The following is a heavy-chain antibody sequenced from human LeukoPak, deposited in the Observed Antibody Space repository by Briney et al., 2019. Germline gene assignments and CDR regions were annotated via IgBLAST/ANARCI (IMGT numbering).Heavy chain of an antibody. CDR2: IYYSGST. CDR1: GGSISSYY. D-gene: IGHD3-16*01. J-gene: IGHJ4*02. CDR3: ARGHDPLWY. V-gene: IGHV4-59*01. Sequence: SETLSLTCTVSGGSISSYYRSWIRQPPGKGLEWIGYIYYSGSTNYNPPLKSRVTISVDPSKNQFSLKLSSVTAADTAVYYCARGHDPLWYWGQGTLVTVSS.